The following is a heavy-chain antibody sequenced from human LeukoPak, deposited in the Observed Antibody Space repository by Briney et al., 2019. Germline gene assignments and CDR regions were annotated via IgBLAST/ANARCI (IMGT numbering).Heavy chain of an antibody. J-gene: IGHJ6*02. D-gene: IGHD6-13*01. CDR2: IYYSGST. CDR1: GGSISSGGYY. V-gene: IGHV4-31*03. CDR3: ARWAAAGTHYYYGMDV. Sequence: SETLSLTCTVSGGSISSGGYYWSWIRQHPGKGLEWIGYIYYSGSTYYNPSLKSRVTISVDTSKNQFSLKLSSVTAADTAVYYCARWAAAGTHYYYGMDVWGQGTTVTVSS.